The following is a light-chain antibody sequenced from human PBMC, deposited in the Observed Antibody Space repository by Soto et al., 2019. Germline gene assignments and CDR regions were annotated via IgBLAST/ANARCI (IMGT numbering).Light chain of an antibody. CDR3: QQYGSSPET. CDR2: GAS. J-gene: IGKJ1*01. V-gene: IGKV3-20*01. Sequence: EIVLTQSPGTLSLSPGERATLSCRASQSVSSSYLAWYQQKPGQAPRLLIYGASSRATGIPDRFSGSGSGTDVTLTISRLEPEYFAVYYCQQYGSSPETFGQGTKVEIK. CDR1: QSVSSSY.